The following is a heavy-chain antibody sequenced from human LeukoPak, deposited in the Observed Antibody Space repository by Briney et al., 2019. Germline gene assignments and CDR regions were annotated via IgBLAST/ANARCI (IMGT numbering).Heavy chain of an antibody. D-gene: IGHD1-7*01. CDR2: ISWNSGSR. CDR1: GFTFDDYA. V-gene: IGHV3-9*01. J-gene: IGHJ4*02. CDR3: VKDRELELRYHFDY. Sequence: PRGSLRLSCAASGFTFDDYAMHWVRQVPGKGLEWVSGISWNSGSRGYVDSVKGRFTISRGGNYMFLQMNSLRVEDTALYYCVKDRELELRYHFDYWGQGTLVTVSS.